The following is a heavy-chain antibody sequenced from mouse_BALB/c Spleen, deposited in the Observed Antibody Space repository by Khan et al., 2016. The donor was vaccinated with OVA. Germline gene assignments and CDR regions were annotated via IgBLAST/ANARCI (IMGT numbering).Heavy chain of an antibody. CDR2: IYPYDGRS. CDR1: GYSFTNYW. Sequence: QVQLQQSGAELVKSGASVKLSCQASGYSFTNYWIHWVVQRHGQGLEWIGHIYPYDGRSISNQNFKDKATLTVDKSSNTASMQLSSLTSEDSAVYSCARNAYLCKYFDDWGPGTTLTVAS. CDR3: ARNAYLCKYFDD. J-gene: IGHJ2*01. D-gene: IGHD2-10*01. V-gene: IGHV1S81*02.